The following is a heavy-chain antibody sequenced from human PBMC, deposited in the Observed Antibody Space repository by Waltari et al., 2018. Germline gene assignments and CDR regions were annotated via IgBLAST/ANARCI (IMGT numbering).Heavy chain of an antibody. CDR3: ARDHRYCSSTSCYSSYYYGMDV. D-gene: IGHD2-2*01. CDR2: IWYDGSNK. Sequence: VQLVESGGGLVEPGGSLRLSCAASGFTFSKAWMNWVRQAPGEGLEWVAVIWYDGSNKYYADSVKGRFTISRDNSKNTLYLQMNSLRAEDTAVYYCARDHRYCSSTSCYSSYYYGMDVWGQGTTVTVSS. J-gene: IGHJ6*02. CDR1: GFTFSKAW. V-gene: IGHV3-33*08.